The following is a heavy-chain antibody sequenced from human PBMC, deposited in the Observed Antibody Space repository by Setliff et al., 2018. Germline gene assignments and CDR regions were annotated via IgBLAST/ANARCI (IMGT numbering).Heavy chain of an antibody. D-gene: IGHD6-13*01. CDR2: ISSSSSYI. J-gene: IGHJ6*03. Sequence: SLRLSCAASGFTFSIYAMSWVRQAPGKGLEWVSSISSSSSYIYYADSVKGRFTISRDNAKNSLYLQMNSLRAEDTALYYCAREGARSSSWYRPYYYYYMDVWGKGTTVTVSS. V-gene: IGHV3-21*04. CDR1: GFTFSIYA. CDR3: AREGARSSSWYRPYYYYYMDV.